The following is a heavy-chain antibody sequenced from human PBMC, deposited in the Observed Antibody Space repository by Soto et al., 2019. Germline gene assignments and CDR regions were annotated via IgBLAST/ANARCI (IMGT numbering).Heavy chain of an antibody. CDR1: GFTFSSYG. J-gene: IGHJ3*02. D-gene: IGHD2-15*01. Sequence: ESGGGVVQPGRSLRLSCAASGFTFSSYGMHWVRQAPGKGLEWVAVIWSDGSDKYYADSVKGRFNITRDNSKNTLYLQMISLRAEGTAVYYCARRVAKRYAFDIWGQGTVVNDSS. V-gene: IGHV3-33*01. CDR3: ARRVAKRYAFDI. CDR2: IWSDGSDK.